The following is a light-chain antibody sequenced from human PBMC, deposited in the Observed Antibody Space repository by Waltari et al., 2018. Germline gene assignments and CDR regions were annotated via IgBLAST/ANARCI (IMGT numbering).Light chain of an antibody. CDR3: ATWDGRVNGVL. J-gene: IGLJ2*01. Sequence: QSVLTQAPSVSGTPGQRVTISCSGTNYNIGSGPVNWYQQVPGMSPKLLIYSKDHRPSGVPDRCAGSTSGTSASLAISGLQSEDEADYYCATWDGRVNGVLFGGGTKVTVL. CDR2: SKD. V-gene: IGLV1-44*01. CDR1: NYNIGSGP.